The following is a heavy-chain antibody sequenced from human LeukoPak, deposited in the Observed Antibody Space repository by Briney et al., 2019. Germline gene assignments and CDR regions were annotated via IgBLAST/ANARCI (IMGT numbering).Heavy chain of an antibody. CDR1: GYSFTSYW. Sequence: GESLQISCKGSGYSFTSYWIAWVSQMPGKGLEWMGIIYPGDSDTRYSPSFQGQVTISADKSISTAYLQWSSLKASDTAMYYCARGRVAAHLDYWGQGTLVTVSS. J-gene: IGHJ4*02. CDR3: ARGRVAAHLDY. V-gene: IGHV5-51*01. CDR2: IYPGDSDT. D-gene: IGHD6-6*01.